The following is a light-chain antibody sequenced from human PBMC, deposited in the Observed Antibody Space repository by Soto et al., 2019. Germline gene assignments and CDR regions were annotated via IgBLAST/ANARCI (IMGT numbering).Light chain of an antibody. CDR3: QQYQNLWT. J-gene: IGKJ1*01. V-gene: IGKV3-20*01. CDR1: QSVSSSY. CDR2: GAS. Sequence: EIVLTQSPATLSLSPGERATLSCRASQSVSSSYLAWYQQNPGQAPRLLIYGASSRATGIPDRFSGSGSGTEFTLTIGSLKSEDSAVYYCQQYQNLWTFGQGTKVDIK.